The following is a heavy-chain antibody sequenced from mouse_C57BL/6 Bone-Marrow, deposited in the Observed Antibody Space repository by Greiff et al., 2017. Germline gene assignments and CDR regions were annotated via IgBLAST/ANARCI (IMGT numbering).Heavy chain of an antibody. Sequence: EVMLVESGGGLVKPGGSLTLSCAASGFTFSSYTMSWVRQTPEKRLEWVATISGGGGNTYYPDSVKGRFTISRDNAKNTLYLQMSSLRSEDTALYYCASHGGYYDGLYYFDYWGQGTTLTVSS. CDR3: ASHGGYYDGLYYFDY. CDR1: GFTFSSYT. D-gene: IGHD2-4*01. CDR2: ISGGGGNT. V-gene: IGHV5-9*01. J-gene: IGHJ2*01.